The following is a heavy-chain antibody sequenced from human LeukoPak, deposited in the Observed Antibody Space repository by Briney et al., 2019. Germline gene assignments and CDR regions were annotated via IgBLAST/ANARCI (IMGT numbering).Heavy chain of an antibody. CDR3: AREERTTGTTRRPSFRY. CDR2: INPNSGGT. V-gene: IGHV1-2*02. J-gene: IGHJ4*02. D-gene: IGHD1-1*01. Sequence: ASVKVSCKASGYTFTGYYMHWVRQAPGQGLEWMGWINPNSGGTNYAQKLQGRVTMTTDTSTSTAYMELRSLRSDDTAVYYCAREERTTGTTRRPSFRYWGQGTLVTVSS. CDR1: GYTFTGYY.